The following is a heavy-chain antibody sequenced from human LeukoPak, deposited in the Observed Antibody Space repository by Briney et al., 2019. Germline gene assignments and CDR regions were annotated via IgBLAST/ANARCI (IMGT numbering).Heavy chain of an antibody. CDR3: ARFYGSGSYYWTATKYNWFDP. CDR1: GGSISSYY. V-gene: IGHV4-59*01. J-gene: IGHJ5*02. Sequence: PSETLSLTCTVSGGSISSYYWSWIRQPPGKGLEWIGYMCYSVSTNYNPSLKIRVTISVDTSKNQFSLKLSSVTAADTAVYYCARFYGSGSYYWTATKYNWFDPWGQGTLVTVSS. CDR2: MCYSVST. D-gene: IGHD3-10*01.